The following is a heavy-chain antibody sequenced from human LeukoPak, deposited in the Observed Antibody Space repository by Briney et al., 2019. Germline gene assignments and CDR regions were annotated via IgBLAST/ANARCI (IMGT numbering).Heavy chain of an antibody. CDR1: GFTFSSYA. J-gene: IGHJ4*02. CDR3: AKDAWSSSAGGNFDY. CDR2: ISGSGGST. Sequence: GGSLRLSCAASGFTFSSYAMSWVRQAPGKGLEWVSAISGSGGSTYYADSVKGRFTISRDNSKNALYLQMNSLRAEDTAVYYCAKDAWSSSAGGNFDYWGQGTLVTVSS. D-gene: IGHD6-13*01. V-gene: IGHV3-23*01.